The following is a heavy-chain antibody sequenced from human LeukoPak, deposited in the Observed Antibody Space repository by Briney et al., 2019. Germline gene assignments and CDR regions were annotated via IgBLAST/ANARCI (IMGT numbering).Heavy chain of an antibody. CDR2: ISAYNGNT. J-gene: IGHJ5*02. CDR3: ARDEEIDWFDP. V-gene: IGHV1-18*01. CDR1: GYTFTSYG. D-gene: IGHD2-21*01. Sequence: ASVKVSCKASGYTFTSYGISWVRQAPGQGLEWMGWISAYNGNTNYAQKLQGRGTMTTETSPSTAYMKLRSLRYDHRAVYYCARDEEIDWFDPWGQGTLVTVSS.